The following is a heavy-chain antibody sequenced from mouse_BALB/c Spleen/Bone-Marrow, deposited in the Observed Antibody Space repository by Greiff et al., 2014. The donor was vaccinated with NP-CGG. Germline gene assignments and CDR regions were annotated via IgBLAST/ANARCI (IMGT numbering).Heavy chain of an antibody. CDR2: IRNKANGYTT. J-gene: IGHJ1*01. V-gene: IGHV7-3*02. CDR1: GFTFTDYY. D-gene: IGHD2-1*01. CDR3: ARDKNYGSYWYFDV. Sequence: EVQRVESGGGLVQPGGSLRLSCATSGFTFTDYYMSWVRQPPGKALEWLGFIRNKANGYTTEYSASVKGRFTISRDNPQSILYLQMNTLRAEDSATYYCARDKNYGSYWYFDVWGAGTTVTVSS.